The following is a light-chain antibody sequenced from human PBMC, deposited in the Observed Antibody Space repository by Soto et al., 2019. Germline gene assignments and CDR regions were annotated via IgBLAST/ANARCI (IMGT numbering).Light chain of an antibody. J-gene: IGKJ1*01. CDR3: QQYYSYAWT. Sequence: AILITHSPSSFSASNLYRVTITCRASQGISSYLAWYQQKPGKAPKLLIYAASTLQSGVPSRFSGSGSGTDFTLTISCLQSEDFATYYCQQYYSYAWTFGQGTKVDIK. CDR2: AAS. V-gene: IGKV1-8*01. CDR1: QGISSY.